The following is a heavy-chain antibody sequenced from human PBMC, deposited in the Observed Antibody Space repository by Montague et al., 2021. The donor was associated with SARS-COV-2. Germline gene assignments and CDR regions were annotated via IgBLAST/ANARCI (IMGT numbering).Heavy chain of an antibody. CDR1: GGSISSSSYY. D-gene: IGHD2-15*01. J-gene: IGHJ5*02. Sequence: SETLSLTCTVSGGSISSSSYYWGWIRQPPGKGLEWIGSIYYSGSTYYNPSLKSRVTISVDTPKNQFSLKLSSVTAADTAVYYCARQEPIVVVVAAARGWCDPWGQGTLVTVSS. CDR2: IYYSGST. V-gene: IGHV4-39*01. CDR3: ARQEPIVVVVAAARGWCDP.